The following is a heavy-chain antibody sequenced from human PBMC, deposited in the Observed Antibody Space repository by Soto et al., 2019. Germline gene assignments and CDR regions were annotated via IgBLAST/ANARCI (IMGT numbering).Heavy chain of an antibody. J-gene: IGHJ4*02. CDR1: GGSISSSHW. D-gene: IGHD3-16*01. CDR2: IYHSGST. CDR3: GSSGGGEDY. Sequence: QVQLQESGPGLVKPSGTLSLSCAVSGGSISSSHWWTWVRQPPGKGLEWIGEIYHSGSTNYTPSPKSRLTISVNTSRNPSSLNLSSVTAADRPVFYCGSSGGGEDYWGQGILVTVSS. V-gene: IGHV4-4*02.